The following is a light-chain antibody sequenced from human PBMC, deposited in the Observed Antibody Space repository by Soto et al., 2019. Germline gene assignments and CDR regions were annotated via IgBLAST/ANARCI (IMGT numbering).Light chain of an antibody. CDR3: QQYNNWPQT. CDR1: QRVSSN. CDR2: GAS. V-gene: IGKV3-15*01. J-gene: IGKJ1*01. Sequence: EIVMTQSPATLSVSPGESATLSCRASQRVSSNLAWYQQKPGQAPRLLIYGASTRATGIPARFSGIGSGTEFTLTISRLQSEDFAVYYCQQYNNWPQTFGQGTKVEIK.